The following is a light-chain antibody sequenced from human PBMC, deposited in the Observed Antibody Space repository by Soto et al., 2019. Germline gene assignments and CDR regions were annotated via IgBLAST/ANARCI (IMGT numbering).Light chain of an antibody. CDR3: SSYTSSSSLV. J-gene: IGLJ1*01. V-gene: IGLV2-14*01. CDR1: SEDVGGYNY. Sequence: QSVLTQPASVSGSPGQSITISCSGTSEDVGGYNYVSWYQHHPGKAPKLMISEVSNRPSGLSNRFSGSKSGSTASLTISGLQAEDEADYYCSSYTSSSSLVFGTGTKLTVL. CDR2: EVS.